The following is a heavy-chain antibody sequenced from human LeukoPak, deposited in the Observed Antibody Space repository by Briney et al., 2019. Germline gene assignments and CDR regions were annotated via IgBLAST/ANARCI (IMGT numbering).Heavy chain of an antibody. CDR2: TKQDGSEK. J-gene: IGHJ4*02. D-gene: IGHD2/OR15-2a*01. CDR3: AREGRKSFSMTY. V-gene: IGHV3-7*01. CDR1: GFTFTDYW. Sequence: GGSLRLSCEVSGFTFTDYWMSWVRQAPGKGLEWVANTKQDGSEKYYVDSVKGRFTISRDNAKNSLYLQLNSLRAEDTAVYYCAREGRKSFSMTYWGQGTLVTVFS.